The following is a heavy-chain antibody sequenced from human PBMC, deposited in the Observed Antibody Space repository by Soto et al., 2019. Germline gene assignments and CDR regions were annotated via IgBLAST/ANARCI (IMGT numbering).Heavy chain of an antibody. CDR2: ISAYNGNK. Sequence: QVQLVQSVAEVKKPGASVKVSCKASGYTFTSYGISWVRQAPGQGLEWMGWISAYNGNKNYAQKLQGRVTMTTDTSTRTADMELRSLRSDDTAVYYCARVGYYYGSGSYYTTEYYYYGMDVWGQGTTVTVSS. D-gene: IGHD3-10*01. CDR3: ARVGYYYGSGSYYTTEYYYYGMDV. V-gene: IGHV1-18*01. CDR1: GYTFTSYG. J-gene: IGHJ6*02.